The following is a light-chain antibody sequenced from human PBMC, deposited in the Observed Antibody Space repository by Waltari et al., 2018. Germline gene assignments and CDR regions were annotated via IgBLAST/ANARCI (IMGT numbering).Light chain of an antibody. CDR3: QQANTLPPT. CDR1: QNIYNY. Sequence: DIQMTQSPSSVSASVGDRVTITSRPSQNIYNYLAWYQQKPGEAPNLLIYTASSLQSGVPSRFSGSGYGTDFTLTITSLQPEDFATYYCQQANTLPPTFGGGTKVEIK. V-gene: IGKV1-12*01. CDR2: TAS. J-gene: IGKJ4*01.